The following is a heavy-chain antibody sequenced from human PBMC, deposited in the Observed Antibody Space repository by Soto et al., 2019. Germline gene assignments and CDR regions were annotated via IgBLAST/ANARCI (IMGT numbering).Heavy chain of an antibody. J-gene: IGHJ5*02. CDR3: ARAAPGWFDP. CDR1: GGSITSSSYY. Sequence: QLQLQESGPGLVKPSETLSLTCTVSGGSITSSSYYWGWIRQPPGKGLEWIGSIYYSGSTYYKPSLKRRVTNAVDTSKNQYDLKLSSVTAADTAVYYCARAAPGWFDPWGQGTLVTVSS. D-gene: IGHD2-15*01. V-gene: IGHV4-39*01. CDR2: IYYSGST.